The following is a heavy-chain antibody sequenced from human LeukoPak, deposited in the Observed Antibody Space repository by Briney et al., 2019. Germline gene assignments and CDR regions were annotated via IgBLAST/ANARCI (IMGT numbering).Heavy chain of an antibody. Sequence: GGSLRLSCAASGFTFSSYGMHWVRQAPGKGLEWVAFIRYDGSNKCYADSVKGRFTISRDNSKNTLYLQMNSLRAEDTAVYYCAKAEGMVRGAPGRYWGQGTLVTVSS. CDR3: AKAEGMVRGAPGRY. CDR2: IRYDGSNK. D-gene: IGHD3-10*01. J-gene: IGHJ4*02. CDR1: GFTFSSYG. V-gene: IGHV3-30*02.